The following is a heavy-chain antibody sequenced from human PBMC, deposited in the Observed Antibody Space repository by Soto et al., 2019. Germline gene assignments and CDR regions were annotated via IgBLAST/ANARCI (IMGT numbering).Heavy chain of an antibody. V-gene: IGHV4-59*01. J-gene: IGHJ3*01. CDR3: ARNRVPLSDDYESTGYDGAFDV. CDR2: IHDTGIT. D-gene: IGHD3-22*01. CDR1: GVSIRDYF. Sequence: SETLSLTCSVSGVSIRDYFWVWLRQPPGKGLEWIGYIHDTGITKYNPSLKSRVTIAVDTSKNQVSLKVGSVTAADMAVYYCARNRVPLSDDYESTGYDGAFDVWSQGTMVTVSS.